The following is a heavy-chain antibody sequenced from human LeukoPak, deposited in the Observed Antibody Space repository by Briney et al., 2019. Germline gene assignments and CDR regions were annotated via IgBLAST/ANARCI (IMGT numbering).Heavy chain of an antibody. D-gene: IGHD5-24*01. CDR2: IYYSGST. V-gene: IGHV4-31*03. J-gene: IGHJ6*02. Sequence: SETLSLTCTVSGGSISSGGYYWSWIRQHPGKGLEWIGYIYYSGSTYYNPSLKSRVTISVDTSKNQFSLKLSSVTAADTAVYYCARDRSRDGYTYYYYGMDVWGQGTTVTVSS. CDR1: GGSISSGGYY. CDR3: ARDRSRDGYTYYYYGMDV.